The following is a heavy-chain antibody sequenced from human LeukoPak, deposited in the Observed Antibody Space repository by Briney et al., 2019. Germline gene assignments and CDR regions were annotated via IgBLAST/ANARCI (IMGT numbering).Heavy chain of an antibody. Sequence: ASVKVSCKASGYTFTDYYMHWVRQAPGQGLEWMAWIKLNSGDTNYAQKFQGRVPMTRDTSISTAYMELRRLRSDDTAVYFCARGGAHTIVVAAAVIPPFAYWGQGTLVTVSS. CDR1: GYTFTDYY. J-gene: IGHJ4*02. D-gene: IGHD2-2*02. V-gene: IGHV1-2*02. CDR2: IKLNSGDT. CDR3: ARGGAHTIVVAAAVIPPFAY.